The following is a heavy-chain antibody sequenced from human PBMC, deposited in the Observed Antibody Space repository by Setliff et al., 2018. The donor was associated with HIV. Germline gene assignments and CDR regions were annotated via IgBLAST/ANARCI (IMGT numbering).Heavy chain of an antibody. V-gene: IGHV4-34*01. CDR1: GGSFSGYF. D-gene: IGHD3-22*01. CDR2: INHSGST. J-gene: IGHJ4*02. Sequence: LSLTCAVCGGSFSGYFCSWIRQPPGKGLEWIGEINHSGSTYYNPSLKSRVTISVDTSKNQFSLKLSSVTAADTTVYYCARHSGLGGYYSPFDYWGPGTLVTGLL. CDR3: ARHSGLGGYYSPFDY.